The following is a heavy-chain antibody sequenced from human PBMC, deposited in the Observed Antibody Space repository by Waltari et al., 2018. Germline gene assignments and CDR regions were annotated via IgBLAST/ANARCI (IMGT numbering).Heavy chain of an antibody. CDR2: INNDGSST. CDR3: ARAGLLGAFDV. V-gene: IGHV3-74*03. J-gene: IGHJ3*01. D-gene: IGHD2-15*01. CDR1: GVTFSRSW. Sequence: EVQLVESGGGLVQPGGSLRLSCAASGVTFSRSWIHWVRQSPGKGLMWVSRINNDGSSTVYADSVKGRFTISRDDAKNTVSLQMNNLSAEDTALYYCARAGLLGAFDVWGQGTMVTVSS.